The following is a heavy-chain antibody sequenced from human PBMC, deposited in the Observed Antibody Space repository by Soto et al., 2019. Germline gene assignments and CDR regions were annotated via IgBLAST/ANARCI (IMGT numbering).Heavy chain of an antibody. V-gene: IGHV3-23*01. CDR3: AKHLSNGSPDY. Sequence: GGPLRLSCAASGFTFSSYAMSWVRQAPGKGLEWVSLISGSGGGTYYADSVKGRFTISRDNSKNTLYLQMNSLRAEDTAVFYCAKHLSNGSPDYWGQGTLVTVSS. D-gene: IGHD2-15*01. J-gene: IGHJ4*02. CDR2: ISGSGGGT. CDR1: GFTFSSYA.